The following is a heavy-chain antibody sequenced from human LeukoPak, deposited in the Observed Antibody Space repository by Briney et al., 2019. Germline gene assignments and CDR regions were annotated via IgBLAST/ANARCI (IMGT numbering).Heavy chain of an antibody. CDR2: ISYDGSNQ. CDR1: GFTFNSFG. Sequence: PGTSLRLSCTASGFTFNSFGMHWVRQAPGQGMEWVAVISYDGSNQHYADSVKGRFSISRDNSKNTVYLQMNSLRAEDTAVYYCAREEGIDGSGYYYVLGYWGQGTLVTVSS. V-gene: IGHV3-30*03. CDR3: AREEGIDGSGYYYVLGY. D-gene: IGHD3-22*01. J-gene: IGHJ4*02.